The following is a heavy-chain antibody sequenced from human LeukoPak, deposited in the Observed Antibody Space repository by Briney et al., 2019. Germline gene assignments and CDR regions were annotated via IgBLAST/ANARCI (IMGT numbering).Heavy chain of an antibody. J-gene: IGHJ4*02. V-gene: IGHV4-34*01. CDR3: ARGNYFDY. Sequence: PEPLPLTCSVYGGSFRGYYWSWIRQPPGKGLEWIGEINHSGSTNYNPSLKSRVTISVDTSKNQFSLKLSSVAAADTAVYYCARGNYFDYWGQGTLVTVSS. CDR2: INHSGST. CDR1: GGSFRGYY.